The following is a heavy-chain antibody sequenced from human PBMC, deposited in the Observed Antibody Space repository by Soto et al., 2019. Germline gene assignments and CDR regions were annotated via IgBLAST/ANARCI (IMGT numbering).Heavy chain of an antibody. D-gene: IGHD3-3*01. CDR1: GSSIRRSQYY. CDR2: IYYSGST. CDR3: ARIASVTHSLECFDD. V-gene: IGHV4-31*03. Sequence: ALSVISTASGSSIRRSQYYSSWVRQLPGLGLEWIAYIYYSGSTFYNPSLMSRLAISVDTSRKQVSLSLTAVTAADTAVDYCARIASVTHSLECFDDRGQ. J-gene: IGHJ5*02.